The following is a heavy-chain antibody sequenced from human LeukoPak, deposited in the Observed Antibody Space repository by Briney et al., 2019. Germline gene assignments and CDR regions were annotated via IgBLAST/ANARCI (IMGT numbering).Heavy chain of an antibody. V-gene: IGHV3-15*01. CDR2: IYRRRNGETR. CDR1: GVTFSNAW. Sequence: GGSLRLSCAASGVTFSNAWMRWVRQAPGEGGGWVGHIYRRRNGETREYGARVKGTFTMSRDETKNTLYLQINSLKTEDTAVYYCTTYSSGSCPFWGQGTLVTVSS. CDR3: TTYSSGSCPF. J-gene: IGHJ4*02. D-gene: IGHD6-19*01.